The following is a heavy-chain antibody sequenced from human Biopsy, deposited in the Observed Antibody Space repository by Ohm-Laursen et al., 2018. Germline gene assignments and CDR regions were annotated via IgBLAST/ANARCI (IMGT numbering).Heavy chain of an antibody. V-gene: IGHV3-33*08. CDR1: GFTFNNYG. J-gene: IGHJ6*02. CDR3: ARDEEYRDFYYYGMDV. Sequence: SLRLSCAASGFTFNNYGMQWVRQAPGKGLEWVAFIFYDGSNTYYADSVKGRFTISRDKFKKTLDLQMHGLRVEDTAVYYCARDEEYRDFYYYGMDVWGQGTTVIVSS. CDR2: IFYDGSNT. D-gene: IGHD5-18*01.